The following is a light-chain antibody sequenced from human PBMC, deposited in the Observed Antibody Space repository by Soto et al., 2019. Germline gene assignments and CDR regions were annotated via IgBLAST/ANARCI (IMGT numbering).Light chain of an antibody. J-gene: IGKJ2*01. Sequence: EIVLTQSTATLSLSPGERATLSCRASQSISRYLAWFQQKPGQAPRLLIYDASNRATGIPARFSGSGSGTDFTLTISSLEPEDFAVYYCQERGNWPPYTFGQGTKLEIK. V-gene: IGKV3-11*01. CDR2: DAS. CDR1: QSISRY. CDR3: QERGNWPPYT.